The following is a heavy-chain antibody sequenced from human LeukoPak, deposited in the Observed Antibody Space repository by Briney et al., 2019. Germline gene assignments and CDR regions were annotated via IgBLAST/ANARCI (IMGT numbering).Heavy chain of an antibody. J-gene: IGHJ4*02. CDR1: GGSISSSSYS. CDR3: ARGWSYDSSGYVDY. D-gene: IGHD3-22*01. V-gene: IGHV4-30-2*01. Sequence: SETLSLTCTVSGGSISSSSYSWSWIRQPPGKGLEWIGYIYYSGSTTYYNPSLKSRVTISVDRSKNQFSLKLSSVTAADTAVYYCARGWSYDSSGYVDYWGQGTLVTVSS. CDR2: IYYSGSTT.